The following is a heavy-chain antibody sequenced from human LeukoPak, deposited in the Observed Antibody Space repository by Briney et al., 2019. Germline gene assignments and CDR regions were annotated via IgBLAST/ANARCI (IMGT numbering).Heavy chain of an antibody. J-gene: IGHJ6*03. CDR3: ARELGHCSSTSCSLGAMDV. CDR1: GYTFTGYY. Sequence: ASVKVSCKASGYTFTGYYMHWVRQAPGQGLEWMGWINPNSGATNYAQKFQGRVTMTRDTSISTAYMELSRLRSDDTAVYYCARELGHCSSTSCSLGAMDVWGKGTTVTVSS. D-gene: IGHD2-2*01. V-gene: IGHV1-2*02. CDR2: INPNSGAT.